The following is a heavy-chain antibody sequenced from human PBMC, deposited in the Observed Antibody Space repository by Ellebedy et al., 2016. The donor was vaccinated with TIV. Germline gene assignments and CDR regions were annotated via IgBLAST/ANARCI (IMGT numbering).Heavy chain of an antibody. Sequence: MPSETLSLTCAVSSVSISSNNWWSLVRQPPGKGLEWSGEIRNSGSTNYNPSLKSRVTISVDKSKNQFALKLTSVSAADTAVYYCAKENYGMDAWGQGTTVIVSS. CDR3: AKENYGMDA. V-gene: IGHV4-4*02. CDR1: SVSISSNNW. J-gene: IGHJ6*02. CDR2: IRNSGST.